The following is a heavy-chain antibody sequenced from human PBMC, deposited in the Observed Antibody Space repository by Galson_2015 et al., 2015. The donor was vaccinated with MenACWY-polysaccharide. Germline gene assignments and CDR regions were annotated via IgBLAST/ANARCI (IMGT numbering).Heavy chain of an antibody. Sequence: SVKVSCKASGYTFTGFHINWVRQATGQGLEWMGWMNPNSGGTGYAQKFQGRVTMTRDTSTSTAYMELNSLSSEDTAVYNCARVGGSSGALYYYYYYMDVWGEGTTVTVSS. CDR2: MNPNSGGT. D-gene: IGHD2-15*01. CDR1: GYTFTGFH. CDR3: ARVGGSSGALYYYYYYMDV. J-gene: IGHJ6*03. V-gene: IGHV1-8*01.